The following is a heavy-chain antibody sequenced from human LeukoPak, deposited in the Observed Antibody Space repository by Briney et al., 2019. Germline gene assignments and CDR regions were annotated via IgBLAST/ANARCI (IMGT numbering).Heavy chain of an antibody. V-gene: IGHV1-46*01. CDR1: GYSFSTYY. Sequence: ASVRVCCKASGYSFSTYYMHWVRQAPGQGPEWMGIINPSGGAARYAQKFQGRITMTRDMSTSTVYMDLSSLRSDDTALYYCARDRDRSGSDLFDYWGQGTLVTVSS. CDR2: INPSGGAA. CDR3: ARDRDRSGSDLFDY. D-gene: IGHD3-22*01. J-gene: IGHJ4*02.